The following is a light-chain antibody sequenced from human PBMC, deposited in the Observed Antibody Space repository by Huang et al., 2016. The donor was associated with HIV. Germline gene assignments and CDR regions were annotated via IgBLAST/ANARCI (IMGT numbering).Light chain of an antibody. CDR3: QQRSNWPPGWT. J-gene: IGKJ1*01. V-gene: IGKV3-11*01. CDR2: DAS. CDR1: QSVSNY. Sequence: EIVLTQSPATLSLSPGERATLSCRASQSVSNYLAWYQQKPGQAPRLLIHDASNRATGIPARFSGSGSGTDFTLTISSLEPEDFAVYYCQQRSNWPPGWTFGQGTKVEIK.